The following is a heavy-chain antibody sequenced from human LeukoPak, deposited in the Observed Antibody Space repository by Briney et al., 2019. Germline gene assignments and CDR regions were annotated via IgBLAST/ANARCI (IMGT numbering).Heavy chain of an antibody. D-gene: IGHD3-22*01. J-gene: IGHJ4*02. CDR3: ARDIAYDSSGYYSPHFDY. CDR1: GFTFSNYA. Sequence: PGGSLRLSCAASGFTFSNYAMSWVRKAPGKGLEWVSVIYSGGSTYYADSVKGRFTISRDNSKNTLYLQMNSLRAEDTAVYYCARDIAYDSSGYYSPHFDYWGQGTLVTVSS. V-gene: IGHV3-53*01. CDR2: IYSGGST.